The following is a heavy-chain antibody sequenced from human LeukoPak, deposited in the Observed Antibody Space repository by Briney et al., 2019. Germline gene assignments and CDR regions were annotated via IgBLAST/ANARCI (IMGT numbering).Heavy chain of an antibody. V-gene: IGHV4-38-2*01. J-gene: IGHJ4*02. CDR2: IYHSGST. CDR3: ARSLHYYYDSSGYFDY. Sequence: PSETLSLTCAVSGYSLSSGYYWGWIRQPPGKGLEWIGSIYHSGSTYYNPSLKSRVTISVDTSKNQFSLKLSSVTAADTAVYYCARSLHYYYDSSGYFDYWGQGTLDSVSS. D-gene: IGHD3-22*01. CDR1: GYSLSSGYY.